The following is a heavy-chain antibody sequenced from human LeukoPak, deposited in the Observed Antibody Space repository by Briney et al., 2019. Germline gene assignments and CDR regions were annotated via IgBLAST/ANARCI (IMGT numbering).Heavy chain of an antibody. Sequence: GGSLRLSCAASGFTFSNAWMSWVRQAPGKGLEWVGRIKSKTGGGTTDYAAPVKGRFTISRDDSKNTLYLQINSLKTEDTAVYYCTTLGYWSSTSWDADYWGQGTLVTVSS. J-gene: IGHJ4*02. CDR3: TTLGYWSSTSWDADY. V-gene: IGHV3-15*01. CDR1: GFTFSNAW. CDR2: IKSKTGGGTT. D-gene: IGHD2-2*01.